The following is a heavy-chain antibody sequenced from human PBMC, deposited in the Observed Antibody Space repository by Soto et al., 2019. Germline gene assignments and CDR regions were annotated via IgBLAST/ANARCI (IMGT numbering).Heavy chain of an antibody. V-gene: IGHV4-59*08. Sequence: QVQLQESGPGLVKPSETLSLTCTVSGGSITNYYCSWFRQPPGKGLEWIGYIQYNGYSAYNLSPKGRVTMSRDPSKTQFSLMLESVTATDTAVYYCASHGFGSLHGLVAVWGQGTTVLVSS. CDR1: GGSITNYY. CDR3: ASHGFGSLHGLVAV. CDR2: IQYNGYS. D-gene: IGHD3-10*01. J-gene: IGHJ6*02.